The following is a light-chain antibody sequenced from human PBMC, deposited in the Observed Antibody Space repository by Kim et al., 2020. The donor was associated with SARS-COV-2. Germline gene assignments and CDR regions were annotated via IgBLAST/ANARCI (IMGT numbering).Light chain of an antibody. V-gene: IGLV2-23*01. CDR1: SSDGVSYNH. J-gene: IGLJ1*01. CDR3: CSYAGSSHYV. Sequence: GQSITISCCGSSSDGVSYNHDAWYQQHPGKAPKLMIYDDSKRPSGVSNRCSGAKSGNTASLTSSWLQAEDEADDYCCSYAGSSHYVFGTGTKVTVL. CDR2: DDS.